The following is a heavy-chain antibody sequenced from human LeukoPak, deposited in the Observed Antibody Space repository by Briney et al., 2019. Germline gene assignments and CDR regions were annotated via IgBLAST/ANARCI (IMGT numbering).Heavy chain of an antibody. CDR2: IRSKGNNYAT. V-gene: IGHV3-73*01. D-gene: IGHD1-26*01. J-gene: IGHJ3*02. Sequence: GESLKLSCAASGFNFSGSAVHWVRQASGKGLEWVGHIRSKGNNYATAYTASVKGRFTISRDDSKSTAHLQMNSLKTEDTAVYYCSRPGSYSTDDAFDIWGQGTMVTVSS. CDR3: SRPGSYSTDDAFDI. CDR1: GFNFSGSA.